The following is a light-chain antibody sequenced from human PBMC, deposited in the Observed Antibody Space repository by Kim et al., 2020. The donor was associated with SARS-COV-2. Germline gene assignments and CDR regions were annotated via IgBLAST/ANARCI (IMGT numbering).Light chain of an antibody. CDR1: RSNIGNNP. J-gene: IGLJ3*02. Sequence: QSVLTQPPSVSAAPGHKATISCSGSRSNIGNNPVSWYQQFPGTAPRLITYDNDKRPSGIPDRFSSSKSGTSATLGITGLRTGDEADYYCATWDSSLSVGVFGGGTQLTVL. CDR3: ATWDSSLSVGV. CDR2: DND. V-gene: IGLV1-51*01.